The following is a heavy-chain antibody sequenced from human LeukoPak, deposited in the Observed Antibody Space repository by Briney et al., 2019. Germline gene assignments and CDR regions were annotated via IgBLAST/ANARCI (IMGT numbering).Heavy chain of an antibody. CDR2: ISSSSSYI. D-gene: IGHD3-9*01. CDR3: ARDSGYFDWSPGAFDI. V-gene: IGHV3-21*01. Sequence: AGGSLRLSCAASGFTFSSHSMNWVRQAPGKGLEWVSSISSSSSYIYYADSVKGRFTISRDNAKNSLYLQMNSLRDEDTAVYYCARDSGYFDWSPGAFDIWGQGTMVTVSS. CDR1: GFTFSSHS. J-gene: IGHJ3*02.